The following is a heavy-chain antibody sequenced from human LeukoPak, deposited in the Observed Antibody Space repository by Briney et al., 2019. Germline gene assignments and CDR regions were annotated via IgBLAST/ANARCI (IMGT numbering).Heavy chain of an antibody. Sequence: SETLSLTCAVSGGSFSGYYWSWIRQPPGKGLEWIGEINHSGSTNYNPSLKSRVTISVDTSKNHFFLKLSSVTAADTAVYYCARGLFTVTNWFDPWGQGTLVTVSS. CDR2: INHSGST. J-gene: IGHJ5*02. V-gene: IGHV4-34*01. CDR3: ARGLFTVTNWFDP. D-gene: IGHD4-17*01. CDR1: GGSFSGYY.